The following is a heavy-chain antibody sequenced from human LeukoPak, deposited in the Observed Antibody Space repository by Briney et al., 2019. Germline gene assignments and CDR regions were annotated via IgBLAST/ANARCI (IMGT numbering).Heavy chain of an antibody. CDR3: ARGYYDILTSDAFDI. Sequence: SETLSLTCTVSGGSISSYYWSWIRQPPGKGLEWIGYIYYSGSTNYNPSLKSRVTISVDTSKNQFSLRLSSVTAADTAVYYCARGYYDILTSDAFDIWGQGTMVTVSS. CDR2: IYYSGST. V-gene: IGHV4-59*01. J-gene: IGHJ3*02. CDR1: GGSISSYY. D-gene: IGHD3-9*01.